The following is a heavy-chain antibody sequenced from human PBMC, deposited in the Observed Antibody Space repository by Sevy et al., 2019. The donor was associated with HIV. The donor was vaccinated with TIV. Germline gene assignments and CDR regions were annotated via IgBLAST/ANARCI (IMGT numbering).Heavy chain of an antibody. Sequence: SETLSLTCVVSGYSISSGYYWGWVRQPPGKGLQWIGNIYHRGNTYYNPSLQSRATLSVETSKNRFSLKMTSVTATDTAVYYCVRGSGGDRLDYYGLDVWGQGTTVTVS. V-gene: IGHV4-38-2*01. CDR1: GYSISSGYY. CDR2: IYHRGNT. D-gene: IGHD2-15*01. CDR3: VRGSGGDRLDYYGLDV. J-gene: IGHJ6*02.